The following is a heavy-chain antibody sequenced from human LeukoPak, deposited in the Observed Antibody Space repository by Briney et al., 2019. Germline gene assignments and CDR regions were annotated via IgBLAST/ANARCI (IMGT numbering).Heavy chain of an antibody. CDR2: MNPNSGNT. J-gene: IGHJ5*02. CDR3: ARVGTRGPWFDP. V-gene: IGHV1-8*01. D-gene: IGHD7-27*01. CDR1: GYTFTRYD. Sequence: ASVKVSCKASGYTFTRYDINWVRQATGQGLEWMGWMNPNSGNTGYAQKFQGRVTMTRNTSISTAYMELSSLRSEDTAVYYCARVGTRGPWFDPWGQGTLVTVSS.